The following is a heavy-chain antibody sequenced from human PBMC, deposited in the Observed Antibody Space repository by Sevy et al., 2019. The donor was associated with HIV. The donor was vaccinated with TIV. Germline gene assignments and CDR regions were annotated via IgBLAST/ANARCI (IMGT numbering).Heavy chain of an antibody. J-gene: IGHJ4*02. D-gene: IGHD6-13*01. V-gene: IGHV4-59*01. CDR1: GGSIRNYF. CDR2: IYYSGST. CDR3: ARESIGAVGDFDY. Sequence: SETLSLTCTVSGGSIRNYFWSWIQQPPGKGLEWIGYIYYSGSTNYNPSLKTRLTISLDTSKNQFSLNLSSVTAADTAVYYCARESIGAVGDFDYWGQGTLVTVSS.